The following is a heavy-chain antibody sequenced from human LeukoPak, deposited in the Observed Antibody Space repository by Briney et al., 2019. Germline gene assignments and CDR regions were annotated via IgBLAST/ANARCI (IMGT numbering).Heavy chain of an antibody. V-gene: IGHV3-7*01. J-gene: IGHJ4*02. CDR3: ASPRGEDYGYFDY. CDR2: IKQDGSEK. Sequence: GGSLRLSCAASGFTFSSYWMSWVRQAPGKGLEWVANIKQDGSEKYYVDSVKGRFTISRVNAKNSLYLQMNSLRAEDTAVYYCASPRGEDYGYFDYWGQGTLVTVSS. D-gene: IGHD4-17*01. CDR1: GFTFSSYW.